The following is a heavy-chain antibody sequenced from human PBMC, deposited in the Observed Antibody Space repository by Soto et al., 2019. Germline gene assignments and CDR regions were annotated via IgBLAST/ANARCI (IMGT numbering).Heavy chain of an antibody. CDR3: AKGGDSSGYYDAFDI. Sequence: QVQLVESGGGVVQPGRSLRLSCAASGFTFSSYGMHWVRQAPGKGLEWVAVISYDGSNKYYADSVKGRFTISRDNSKNTLYLQMNSLRAEETAVYYCAKGGDSSGYYDAFDIWGQGTMVTVSS. V-gene: IGHV3-30*18. J-gene: IGHJ3*02. CDR2: ISYDGSNK. CDR1: GFTFSSYG. D-gene: IGHD3-22*01.